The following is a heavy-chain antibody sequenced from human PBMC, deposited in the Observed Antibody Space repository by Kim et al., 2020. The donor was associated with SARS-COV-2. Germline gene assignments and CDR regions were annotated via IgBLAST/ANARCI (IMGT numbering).Heavy chain of an antibody. D-gene: IGHD5-18*01. CDR2: INHSGST. CDR1: GGSFSGYY. CDR3: ARGTWIQLWFLSGYFDY. J-gene: IGHJ4*02. V-gene: IGHV4-34*01. Sequence: SETLSLTCAVYGGSFSGYYWSWIRQPPGKGLEWIGEINHSGSTNYNPSLKSRVTISVDTSKNKFSLKLSTVTAADTAVYYCARGTWIQLWFLSGYFDYWGQGTLLPVSS.